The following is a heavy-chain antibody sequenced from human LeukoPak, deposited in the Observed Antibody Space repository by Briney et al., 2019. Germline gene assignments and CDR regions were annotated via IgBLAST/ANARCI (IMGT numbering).Heavy chain of an antibody. J-gene: IGHJ6*03. V-gene: IGHV4-59*01. CDR3: ARGCSGGSCYLSSRYYYYYYMDV. CDR2: IYYSGST. CDR1: GGSISSYY. Sequence: SETLSLTCTVSGGSISSYYWSWIRQPPGKGLEWIGYIYYSGSTNYNPSLKSRVTISVDTSKNQFSLKLSSVTAADTAVYYCARGCSGGSCYLSSRYYYYYYMDVWGKGTTVTVSS. D-gene: IGHD2-15*01.